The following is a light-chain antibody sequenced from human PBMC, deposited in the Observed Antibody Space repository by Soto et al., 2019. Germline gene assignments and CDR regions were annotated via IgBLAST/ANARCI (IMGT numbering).Light chain of an antibody. CDR1: QSVSSTY. J-gene: IGKJ1*01. V-gene: IGKV3-20*01. Sequence: EIVLTQSPGTLSLSPGEGATLSCRASQSVSSTYLAWYQQKPGQAPRLLIYGVSSRATGIPDRFSASGSGADFTLTISRLEPEDFAVYYCQQYGRSPWTFGQGSKVDI. CDR2: GVS. CDR3: QQYGRSPWT.